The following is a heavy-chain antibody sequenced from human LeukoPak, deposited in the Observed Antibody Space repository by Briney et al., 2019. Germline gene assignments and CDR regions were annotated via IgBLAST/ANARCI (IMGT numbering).Heavy chain of an antibody. D-gene: IGHD2-21*01. J-gene: IGHJ5*02. V-gene: IGHV3-7*04. CDR3: AKDRRYGGYDWDTVDT. CDR1: GLIFSDYW. Sequence: GGSLRLSCAASGLIFSDYWMSWVRQAPGKRREWVADIRHDATESDYADSVRGHFTISRDNAETSLYLQMKCLGVDDTAVYYCAKDRRYGGYDWDTVDTLGQGTLVTVSS. CDR2: IRHDATES.